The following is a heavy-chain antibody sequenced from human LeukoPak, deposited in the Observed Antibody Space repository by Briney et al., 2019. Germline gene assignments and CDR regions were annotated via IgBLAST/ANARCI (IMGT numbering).Heavy chain of an antibody. CDR1: GYTFTDYY. V-gene: IGHV1-2*02. CDR2: INPNSGGT. CDR3: VRPPQLIAAAGTHNWFDS. J-gene: IGHJ5*01. D-gene: IGHD6-13*01. Sequence: ASVKVSCKASGYTFTDYYMHWVRQAPGQGLEWMGWINPNSGGTNYAQKFQGRVTMTRDTSINTAYMELSRLRSDDTAVYYCVRPPQLIAAAGTHNWFDSWGQGTLVTVSS.